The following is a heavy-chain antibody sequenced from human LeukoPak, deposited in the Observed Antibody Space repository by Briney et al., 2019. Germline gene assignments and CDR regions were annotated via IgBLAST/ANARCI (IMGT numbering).Heavy chain of an antibody. CDR3: AKIDSSGYYKLYYFDY. D-gene: IGHD3-22*01. CDR1: GFTFSSYW. V-gene: IGHV3-74*01. Sequence: PGGSLRLSCAASGFTFSSYWMHWVRQAPGKGLVWVSRIKSDGSSTSYADSVKGRFTISRDNAKNTLYLQMNSLRAEDTAVYYCAKIDSSGYYKLYYFDYWGQGTLVTVSS. J-gene: IGHJ4*02. CDR2: IKSDGSST.